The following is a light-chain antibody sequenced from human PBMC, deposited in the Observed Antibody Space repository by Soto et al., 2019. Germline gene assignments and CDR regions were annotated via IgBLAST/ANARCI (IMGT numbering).Light chain of an antibody. V-gene: IGKV3-15*01. CDR3: QQYENWPIT. J-gene: IGKJ5*01. Sequence: EIVMTQSPGTLSVSPGERATLSCRASQFVSSNLAWYQQKPGQAPRLLIYGASTRATGIPVRFSGSGSGTEFTLTISSLQSEDFAVYYCQQYENWPITFGQGTRLEI. CDR1: QFVSSN. CDR2: GAS.